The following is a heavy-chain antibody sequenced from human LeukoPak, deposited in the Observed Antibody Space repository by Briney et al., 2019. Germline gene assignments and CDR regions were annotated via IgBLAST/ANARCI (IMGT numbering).Heavy chain of an antibody. J-gene: IGHJ3*02. Sequence: PSETLCLTCTVSGASISDYYWSWIRQPPGKGLEWIGYIYYSGSTNYNPSLKSRVTISVDTSKNQFSLKLSSVTAADTAVYYCARHNGDYDAFDIWGQGTMVTGSS. D-gene: IGHD4-17*01. CDR3: ARHNGDYDAFDI. CDR1: GASISDYY. V-gene: IGHV4-59*08. CDR2: IYYSGST.